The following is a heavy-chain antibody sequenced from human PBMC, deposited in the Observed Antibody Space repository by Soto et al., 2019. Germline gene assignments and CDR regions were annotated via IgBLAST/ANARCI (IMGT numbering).Heavy chain of an antibody. CDR1: GGTFSSYA. V-gene: IGHV1-69*06. CDR2: IIPIFGTA. D-gene: IGHD3-22*01. J-gene: IGHJ1*01. CDR3: ARSYDSSGYYYNLWFQH. Sequence: SVKVSCKASGGTFSSYASSWVRQAPGQGLEWMGGIIPIFGTANYAQKFQGRVTITADKSTSTAYMELSSLRSEDTAVYYCARSYDSSGYYYNLWFQHLGQGTLLTVCS.